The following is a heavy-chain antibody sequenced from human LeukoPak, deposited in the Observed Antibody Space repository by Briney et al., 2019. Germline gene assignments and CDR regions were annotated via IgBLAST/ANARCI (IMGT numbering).Heavy chain of an antibody. D-gene: IGHD1-26*01. Sequence: GGSLRLSCAASGFSITSHYMTWVRQAPGKGLEWVSSFSASGGTTYYADSVKGRFTISRDNSKNTLSVQMNSLRAEDTAVYYCAKANYSGSYYLDSWGQGTLVTVSS. CDR1: GFSITSHY. CDR3: AKANYSGSYYLDS. CDR2: FSASGGTT. V-gene: IGHV3-23*01. J-gene: IGHJ4*02.